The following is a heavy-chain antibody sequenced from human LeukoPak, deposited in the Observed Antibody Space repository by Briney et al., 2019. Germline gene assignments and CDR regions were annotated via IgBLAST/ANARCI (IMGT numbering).Heavy chain of an antibody. J-gene: IGHJ4*02. CDR2: IIPIFGTA. Sequence: SVKVSCKASGGTFSSYAISWVRQAPGRGLEWMGGIIPIFGTANYAQKFQDRVTITTDESTSIAYMELSTLRSEDTAVYYCARGNSRYFDYWGQGTLVTVSS. V-gene: IGHV1-69*05. CDR3: ARGNSRYFDY. CDR1: GGTFSSYA. D-gene: IGHD4-23*01.